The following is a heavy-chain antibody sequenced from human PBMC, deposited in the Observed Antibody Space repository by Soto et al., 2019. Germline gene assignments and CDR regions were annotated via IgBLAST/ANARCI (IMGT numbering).Heavy chain of an antibody. CDR1: GGSFSGYQ. Sequence: QVQLQQWGAGLLKPSETLSLTCAVYGGSFSGYQWSWIRQTPGKGLEWIGEINDSGNINYNPSRKSRVPILLDTPKKQISLKLSSVTAADTAVYFCARGLILWFGELSRRGGYYYYMDVWGKGTTVTVSS. D-gene: IGHD3-10*01. V-gene: IGHV4-34*01. CDR2: INDSGNI. J-gene: IGHJ6*03. CDR3: ARGLILWFGELSRRGGYYYYMDV.